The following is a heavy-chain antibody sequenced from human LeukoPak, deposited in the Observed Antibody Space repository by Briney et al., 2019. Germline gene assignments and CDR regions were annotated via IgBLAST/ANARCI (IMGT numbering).Heavy chain of an antibody. D-gene: IGHD3-10*01. Sequence: PGGSLRLSCAASGLSFSTAWMGWVRQAPGKGLEWVGRVKSKSDDGTAVYTAPVKGRFTISRDDSKNTLYLQMNSLKTEDTAVYYCTTVGRDYYGSGTHNFDYWGQGTLVTFST. CDR1: GLSFSTAW. J-gene: IGHJ4*02. CDR2: VKSKSDDGTA. V-gene: IGHV3-15*01. CDR3: TTVGRDYYGSGTHNFDY.